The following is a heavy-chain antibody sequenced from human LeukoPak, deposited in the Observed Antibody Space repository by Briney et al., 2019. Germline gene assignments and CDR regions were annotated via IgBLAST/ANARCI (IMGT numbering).Heavy chain of an antibody. J-gene: IGHJ6*02. CDR3: ARHRGSSGWSYYYYYGMDV. CDR2: IYYSGST. V-gene: IGHV4-59*08. D-gene: IGHD6-19*01. CDR1: GGSISSYY. Sequence: SETLSLTCTVSGGSISSYYWSWIRQPPGKGLEWIGYIYYSGSTNYNPSLKSRVTISVDTSKNQFSLKLSSVTAADTAVYYCARHRGSSGWSYYYYYGMDVWGQGTTVTVSS.